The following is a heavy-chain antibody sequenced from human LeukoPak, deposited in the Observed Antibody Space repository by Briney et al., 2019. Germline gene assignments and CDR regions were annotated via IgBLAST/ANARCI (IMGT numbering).Heavy chain of an antibody. CDR3: ARQGYGSSWYLAREQYYFDY. Sequence: GESLKISCKGSGYSFTSYWIGWVRQMPGKGLEWMGLIYPGDSDTRYSPSFQGQVTISADKSISTAYLQWSSLKASDTAMYYCARQGYGSSWYLAREQYYFDYWGQGTLVTVSS. J-gene: IGHJ4*02. CDR2: IYPGDSDT. CDR1: GYSFTSYW. V-gene: IGHV5-51*01. D-gene: IGHD6-13*01.